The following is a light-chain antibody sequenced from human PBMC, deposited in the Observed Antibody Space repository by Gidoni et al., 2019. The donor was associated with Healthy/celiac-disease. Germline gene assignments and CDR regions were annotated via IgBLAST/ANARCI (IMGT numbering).Light chain of an antibody. CDR1: SPTIGAGSD. CDR2: GNS. J-gene: IGLJ2*01. CDR3: QSYDSSLSGAVV. Sequence: QSVLTQPPSASQAPGQRVTISSTGSSPTIGAGSDVHCYQQLPGTDPKLLISGNSTWPEGVPDRFSVSKAGTSAALAITGRQAEDEADYYCQSYDSSLSGAVVFGGGTKLTVL. V-gene: IGLV1-40*01.